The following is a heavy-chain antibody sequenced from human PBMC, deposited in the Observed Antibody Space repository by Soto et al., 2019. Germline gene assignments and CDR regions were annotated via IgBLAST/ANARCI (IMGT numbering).Heavy chain of an antibody. J-gene: IGHJ6*02. CDR3: AKDGEGGSYPDYYYYGMDV. D-gene: IGHD1-26*01. Sequence: PGGSLRLSCAASGFTFSSYAMSWVRQAPGKGLEWVSAISGSGGSTYYADSVKGRFTISRDNSKNTLYLQMNSLRAEDTAVYYCAKDGEGGSYPDYYYYGMDVWGQGTTVTVSS. CDR2: ISGSGGST. V-gene: IGHV3-23*01. CDR1: GFTFSSYA.